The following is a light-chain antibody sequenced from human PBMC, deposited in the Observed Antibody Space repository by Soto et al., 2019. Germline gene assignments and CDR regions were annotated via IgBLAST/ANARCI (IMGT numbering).Light chain of an antibody. CDR3: QQYNNWPWT. CDR2: DAS. J-gene: IGKJ1*01. CDR1: QSVSSY. V-gene: IGKV3-15*01. Sequence: EIVLTQSPATLSLSPGERATLSCRASQSVSSYLAWYQQKPGQAPRLFIYDASTRATGIPARFSGSGSGTEFTLTITSLQSEDFAVYYCQQYNNWPWTFGQGTKVDIK.